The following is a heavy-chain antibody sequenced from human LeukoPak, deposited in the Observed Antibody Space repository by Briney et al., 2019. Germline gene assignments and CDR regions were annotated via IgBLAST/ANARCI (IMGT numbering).Heavy chain of an antibody. Sequence: GGSLRLSCVASGFIFSYYDMDWVRKAPGKGLEWISYISSSRSIMYYADFVLGRFTVSRDNAENTLYLQMSSLRVDDTAVSYCARHNQGPLDYWGQGTLVTVSS. CDR2: ISSSRSIM. CDR3: ARHNQGPLDY. V-gene: IGHV3-48*01. CDR1: GFIFSYYD. J-gene: IGHJ4*02.